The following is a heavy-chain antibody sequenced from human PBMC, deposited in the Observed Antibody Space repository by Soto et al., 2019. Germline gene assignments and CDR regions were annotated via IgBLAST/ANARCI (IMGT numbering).Heavy chain of an antibody. CDR1: GYTFTSYG. V-gene: IGHV1-18*01. J-gene: IGHJ6*02. CDR2: ISAYNGNT. D-gene: IGHD2-21*02. Sequence: ASVKVSCKASGYTFTSYGISWVRQAPGQGLEWMGWISAYNGNTNYAQKLQGRVTMTTDTSTSTAYMELRSLRSDDTAVYYCARAGYCGGDCYSGIAVERAYYYYYGMDVWGQGTTVTVSS. CDR3: ARAGYCGGDCYSGIAVERAYYYYYGMDV.